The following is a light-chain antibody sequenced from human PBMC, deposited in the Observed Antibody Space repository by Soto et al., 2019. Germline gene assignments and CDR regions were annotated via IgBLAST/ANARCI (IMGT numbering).Light chain of an antibody. CDR3: QQYYNRPIT. V-gene: IGKV4-1*01. CDR2: WAC. CDR1: PRLFSCSNNKNF. Sequence: IMTQSPASLAVSLGEGATITCKSSPRLFSCSNNKNFLAGYQQKPGQPPKLLFYWACTRNSGVPDRVGGSGSGAHFTLASSSLQAEDVAVYYCQQYYNRPITFGQGTRLEIK. J-gene: IGKJ5*01.